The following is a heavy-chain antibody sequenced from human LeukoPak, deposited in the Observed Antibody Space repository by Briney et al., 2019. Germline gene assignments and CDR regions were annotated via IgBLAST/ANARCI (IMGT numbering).Heavy chain of an antibody. J-gene: IGHJ6*03. CDR2: IRSKANSYAT. Sequence: GGSLRLSCAASGFTFSGSAMHCVRQASGKGLEWVGRIRSKANSYATAYAASVKGRFTISRDDSKNTVYLQMNSLKTEDTAVYYCTRQLWLRYYYYYMDVWGKGTTVTVSS. CDR1: GFTFSGSA. CDR3: TRQLWLRYYYYYMDV. V-gene: IGHV3-73*01. D-gene: IGHD5-18*01.